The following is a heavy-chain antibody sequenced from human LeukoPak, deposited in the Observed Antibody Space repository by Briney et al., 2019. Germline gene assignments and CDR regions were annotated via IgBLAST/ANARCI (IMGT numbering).Heavy chain of an antibody. CDR2: ISSNRGST. D-gene: IGHD3-10*01. V-gene: IGHV3-64*01. CDR1: GFTFSSYA. J-gene: IGHJ4*02. CDR3: ARESSGLHY. Sequence: GGSLRLSCAASGFTFSSYAMHWVRQAPGKGLEYVSAISSNRGSTYYANSVKGRFTISRDNSKNTLYLQMGSLRAEDMAVYYCARESSGLHYWGQGTLVTVSS.